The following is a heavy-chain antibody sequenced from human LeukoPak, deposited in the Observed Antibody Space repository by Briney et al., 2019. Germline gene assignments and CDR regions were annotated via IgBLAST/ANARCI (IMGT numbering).Heavy chain of an antibody. CDR1: GFTFSSYG. J-gene: IGHJ4*02. CDR3: AKDRSVLRYFDWLLFDY. Sequence: PGGSLRLSCAASGFTFSSYGMHWVRQAPGKGLEWVAVISYDGSNKYYADSVKGRFTISRDNSKNTLYLQMNSLRAEDTAVYYCAKDRSVLRYFDWLLFDYWGQGTLVTVSS. D-gene: IGHD3-9*01. CDR2: ISYDGSNK. V-gene: IGHV3-30*18.